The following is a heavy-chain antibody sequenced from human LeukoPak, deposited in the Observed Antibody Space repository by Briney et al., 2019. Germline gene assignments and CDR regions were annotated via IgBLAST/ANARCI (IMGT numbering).Heavy chain of an antibody. CDR2: IYHSGST. V-gene: IGHV4-30-2*01. CDR1: GGSISSGGYS. D-gene: IGHD3-10*01. Sequence: SQTLSLTCAVSGGSISSGGYSWSWIRQPPGKGLEWIGYIYHSGSTYYNPSLKSRVTISVDTSKNQFSLKLSSVTAADTAVYYCARGAGSHEYYFDYWGQGTLVTVSS. CDR3: ARGAGSHEYYFDY. J-gene: IGHJ4*02.